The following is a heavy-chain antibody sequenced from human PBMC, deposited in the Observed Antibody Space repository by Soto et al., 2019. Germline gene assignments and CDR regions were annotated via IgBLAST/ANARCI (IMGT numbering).Heavy chain of an antibody. Sequence: SETLSLTCTVSGGSISSGGYYWSWIRQHPGKGLEWIGYIYYSGSTYYNPSLKSRVTISVDTSKNQFSLKLSSVTAADTAVYYCARGGTMIPTHLDPWGQGTLVTVSS. V-gene: IGHV4-31*03. D-gene: IGHD3-22*01. CDR2: IYYSGST. CDR1: GGSISSGGYY. J-gene: IGHJ5*02. CDR3: ARGGTMIPTHLDP.